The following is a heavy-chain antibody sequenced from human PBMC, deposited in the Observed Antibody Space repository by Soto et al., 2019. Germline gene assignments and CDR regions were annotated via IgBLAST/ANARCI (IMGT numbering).Heavy chain of an antibody. CDR2: IYYTGNT. CDR1: GGSISISNYQ. CDR3: ARQGKVGAIPCYYYGMDV. D-gene: IGHD1-26*01. Sequence: SSTLSLTCTVSGGSISISNYQWCWIRQPPGKELEWIASIYYTGNTYYNPSLKSRVTMSIDTSKNQFSLKVSSVTAADTAVYYRARQGKVGAIPCYYYGMDVWGQGTTVTVSS. V-gene: IGHV4-39*01. J-gene: IGHJ6*02.